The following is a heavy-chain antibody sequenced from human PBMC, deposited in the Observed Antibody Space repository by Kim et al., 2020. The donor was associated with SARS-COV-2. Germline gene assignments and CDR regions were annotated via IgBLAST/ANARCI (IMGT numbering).Heavy chain of an antibody. V-gene: IGHV3-64D*09. CDR2: RT. Sequence: RTYYADAVKGRVTISRDNSKNTLYLEMSSLRVEDTAVYYCAKGFGGDYSHWGQGTLVTVSS. J-gene: IGHJ4*02. CDR3: AKGFGGDYSH. D-gene: IGHD2-21*02.